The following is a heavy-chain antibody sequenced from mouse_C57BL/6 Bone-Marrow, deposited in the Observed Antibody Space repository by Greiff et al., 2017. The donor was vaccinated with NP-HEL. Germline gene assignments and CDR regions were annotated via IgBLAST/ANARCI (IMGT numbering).Heavy chain of an antibody. CDR1: GFTFSSYA. J-gene: IGHJ4*01. V-gene: IGHV5-9-1*02. D-gene: IGHD1-1*01. CDR3: TTNPLYYYGSSSYAMDY. Sequence: DVMLVESGEGLVKPGGSLKLSCAASGFTFSSYAMSWVRQTPEKRLEWVAYISSGGDYIYYADTVKGRFTISRDNARNTLYLQMSSLKSEDTAMYYCTTNPLYYYGSSSYAMDYWGQGTSVTVSS. CDR2: ISSGGDYI.